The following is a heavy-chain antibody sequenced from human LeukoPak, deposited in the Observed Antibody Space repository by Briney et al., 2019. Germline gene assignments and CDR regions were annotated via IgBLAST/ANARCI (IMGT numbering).Heavy chain of an antibody. CDR1: GYTFTSYA. V-gene: IGHV1-3*01. D-gene: IGHD2-15*01. CDR3: AREKIGYCSGGSCYSRYWFDP. Sequence: ASVKVSCKASGYTFTSYAMHWVRQAPGQRLEWMGWINAGNGNTKYSQKFQGRVTITRDTSASTAYMELSSLRSEDTAVYYCAREKIGYCSGGSCYSRYWFDPWGQGTLDTVSS. CDR2: INAGNGNT. J-gene: IGHJ5*02.